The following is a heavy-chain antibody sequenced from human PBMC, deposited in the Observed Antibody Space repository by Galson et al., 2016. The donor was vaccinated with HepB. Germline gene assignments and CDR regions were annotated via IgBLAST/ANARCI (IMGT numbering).Heavy chain of an antibody. CDR3: ARDTFRGMFDP. V-gene: IGHV1-3*01. D-gene: IGHD2/OR15-2a*01. CDR2: INAGNGNT. J-gene: IGHJ5*02. Sequence: SVKVSCKASGYTFTNFAMHWVRQAPGQRLEWMGGINAGNGNTKYSQNLQGRVTITRDTAARTGYMELSSLRSEDTALYYCARDTFRGMFDPWGQGTLVTVSS. CDR1: GYTFTNFA.